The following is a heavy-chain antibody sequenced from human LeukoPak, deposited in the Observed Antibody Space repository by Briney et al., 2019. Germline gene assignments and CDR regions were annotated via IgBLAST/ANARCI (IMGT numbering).Heavy chain of an antibody. CDR2: IHASVST. V-gene: IGHV4-4*09. CDR1: GGSISSYY. D-gene: IGHD6-13*01. CDR3: ARRAHSSSWYYFDY. Sequence: SETLSLTCTVSGGSISSYYWSWIRQPPGKGLEWVGYIHASVSTNYNPSLKSRVTISVDTSKNQFSLKLSSVTAADTAVYYCARRAHSSSWYYFDYWGQGTLVTVSS. J-gene: IGHJ4*02.